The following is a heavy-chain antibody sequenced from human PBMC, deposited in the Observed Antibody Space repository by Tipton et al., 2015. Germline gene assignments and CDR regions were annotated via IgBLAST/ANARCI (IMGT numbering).Heavy chain of an antibody. CDR3: AREGHDSGGYSIHGFDI. CDR1: GGSLGRYY. CDR2: IYYIGNT. Sequence: TLSLTCDVSGGSLGRYYWNWIRQPPGKGREWIGYIYYIGNTNYNPSLKSRVTISVDTSKNQFSLKLSSVTAADTAVYYCAREGHDSGGYSIHGFDIWGQGTMVTVSS. D-gene: IGHD3-22*01. J-gene: IGHJ3*02. V-gene: IGHV4-59*01.